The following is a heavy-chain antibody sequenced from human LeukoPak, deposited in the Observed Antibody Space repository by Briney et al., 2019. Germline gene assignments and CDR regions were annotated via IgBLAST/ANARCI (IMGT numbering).Heavy chain of an antibody. CDR2: IYPGDSDT. D-gene: IGHD1-26*01. CDR3: ATPPRASELGFHY. Sequence: GESLKISCKGSGYSFTSYWIGWVRQMPGKGLEWMGIIYPGDSDTRYSPSFQGQVTISADKSISTAYLQRSSLKASDTAMYYCATPPRASELGFHYWGQGTLVTVSS. CDR1: GYSFTSYW. V-gene: IGHV5-51*01. J-gene: IGHJ4*02.